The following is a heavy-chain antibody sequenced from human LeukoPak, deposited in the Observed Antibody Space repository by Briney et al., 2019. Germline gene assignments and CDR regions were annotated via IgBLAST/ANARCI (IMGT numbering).Heavy chain of an antibody. V-gene: IGHV3-48*04. J-gene: IGHJ4*02. CDR3: VREGIRGTRGFDY. CDR1: GLSFSGYS. D-gene: IGHD1-1*01. Sequence: GGSLRLSCAASGLSFSGYSMNWVRQAPGKGLDWVSYISSGSRTIFYAESVKGRFTISRDNAKNLLYLEMNSLRAEDTAVYYCVREGIRGTRGFDYWGQGTLVTVSS. CDR2: ISSGSRTI.